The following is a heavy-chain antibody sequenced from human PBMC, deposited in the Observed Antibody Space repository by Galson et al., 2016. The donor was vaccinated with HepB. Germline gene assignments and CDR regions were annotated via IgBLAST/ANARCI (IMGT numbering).Heavy chain of an antibody. CDR1: GFSVSGYW. CDR2: SAYDGGTT. CDR3: ARSNYDGSGYYRFDP. J-gene: IGHJ5*02. Sequence: SLRLSCAASGFSVSGYWMHWVRQTPGKGLLWVSRSAYDGGTTTYADSVKGRFTISRDSAKNTLYLEMNSLRVEDTAVYYCARSNYDGSGYYRFDPWGQGTLVTVSS. V-gene: IGHV3-74*03. D-gene: IGHD3-22*01.